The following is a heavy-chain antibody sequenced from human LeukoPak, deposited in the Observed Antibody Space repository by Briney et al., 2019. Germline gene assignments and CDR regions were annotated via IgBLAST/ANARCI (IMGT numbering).Heavy chain of an antibody. D-gene: IGHD3-10*01. CDR1: GFPFNSSS. V-gene: IGHV3-74*01. CDR2: VSTDGRIS. CDR3: TRAPVISGPYGSGTYYLDV. Sequence: PRGSLPLSCAASGFPFNSSSIHCVRQAPGKGLVWVSRVSTDGRISSCAASVQGRFTFSRDNSKSTLSLKMTSLSPEDSAIYYCTRAPVISGPYGSGTYYLDVWGEGTTVTVSS. J-gene: IGHJ6*03.